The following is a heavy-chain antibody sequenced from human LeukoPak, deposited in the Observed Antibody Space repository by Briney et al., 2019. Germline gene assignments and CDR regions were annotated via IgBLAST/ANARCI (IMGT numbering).Heavy chain of an antibody. D-gene: IGHD3-10*01. Sequence: GGSLRLSCAASGFTFDDYAMHWVRQAPGKGLEWISCISSSRSYIYYADSVKGRFTISRDNAKNSLYLQMNSLRAEDTAVYYCARDGDYYGSRSYRDGFDIWGQGTMVTVSS. CDR1: GFTFDDYA. CDR2: ISSSRSYI. V-gene: IGHV3-21*01. CDR3: ARDGDYYGSRSYRDGFDI. J-gene: IGHJ3*02.